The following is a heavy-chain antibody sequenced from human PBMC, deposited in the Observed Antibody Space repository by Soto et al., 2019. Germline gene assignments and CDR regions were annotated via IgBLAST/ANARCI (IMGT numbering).Heavy chain of an antibody. CDR2: IYHSGST. V-gene: IGHV4-30-2*01. CDR3: ARRGYCTNGVCYYGMDV. CDR1: GGSISSGGYS. Sequence: SETLSLTCTVSGGSISSGGYSWSWIRQPPGKGLEWIGYIYHSGSTYYNPSLKSRVTISVDRSKNQFSLKLSFVTAADTAVYYCARRGYCTNGVCYYGMDVWGQGTTVTVSS. D-gene: IGHD2-8*01. J-gene: IGHJ6*02.